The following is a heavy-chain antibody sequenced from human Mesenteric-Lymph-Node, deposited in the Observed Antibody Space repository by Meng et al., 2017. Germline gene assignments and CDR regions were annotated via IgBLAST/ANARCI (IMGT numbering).Heavy chain of an antibody. V-gene: IGHV3-21*04. Sequence: GESLKISCAASGFTFNTYSMNWVRQAPGKGLEWVSSISSSSSYIYYADSVKGRFTVSRDNAKNSVYLQMNSLRAEDTGVYYCARDHRGGGLRFGQVIHYYGMDVWGQGTTVTVSS. CDR1: GFTFNTYS. J-gene: IGHJ6*02. D-gene: IGHD3-10*01. CDR2: ISSSSSYI. CDR3: ARDHRGGGLRFGQVIHYYGMDV.